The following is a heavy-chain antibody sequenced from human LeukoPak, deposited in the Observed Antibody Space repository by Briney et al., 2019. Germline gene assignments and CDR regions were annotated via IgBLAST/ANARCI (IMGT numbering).Heavy chain of an antibody. V-gene: IGHV1-18*01. J-gene: IGHJ5*02. D-gene: IGHD2-2*01. CDR2: ISAYNGNT. CDR3: ARVGRYCSSTSCATWFDP. CDR1: GYTFTSYG. Sequence: ASVKVSCKASGYTFTSYGISWVRQAPGQGLEWMGWISAYNGNTNYAQKLQGRVTMTTDTSTSTAYMELRSLRSDETAVYYCARVGRYCSSTSCATWFDPWGQGTLVTVSS.